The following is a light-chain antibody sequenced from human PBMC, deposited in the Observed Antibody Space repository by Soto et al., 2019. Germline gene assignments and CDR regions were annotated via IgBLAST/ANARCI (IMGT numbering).Light chain of an antibody. CDR3: EQSYSTPV. J-gene: IGKJ2*01. Sequence: DIQMTQSPSSLSASVGDRVTITCRASQSISSYLNWYQQKPGKAPKILIYAASSLGSGVPSRFSGSGSETELTLTISSLQPEGFATYYCEQSYSTPVFGQGTKLEIK. CDR2: AAS. CDR1: QSISSY. V-gene: IGKV1-39*01.